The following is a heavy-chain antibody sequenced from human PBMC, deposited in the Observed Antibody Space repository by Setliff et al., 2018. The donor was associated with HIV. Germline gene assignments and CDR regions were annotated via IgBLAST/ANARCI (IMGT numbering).Heavy chain of an antibody. V-gene: IGHV1-2*06. D-gene: IGHD3-22*01. CDR2: INPDSRGT. CDR3: ARDPASSAYYARFDY. CDR1: GYAFTDYS. Sequence: ASVKVSCKTSGYAFTDYSIHWVRQAPGQGREWVGRINPDSRGTNYAQTFQGRFTMTRDTSVSTAYMELSRLKSDDTAIYYCARDPASSAYYARFDYWGQGTPVTVSS. J-gene: IGHJ4*02.